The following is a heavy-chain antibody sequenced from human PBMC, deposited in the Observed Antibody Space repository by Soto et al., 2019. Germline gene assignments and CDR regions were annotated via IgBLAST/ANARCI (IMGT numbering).Heavy chain of an antibody. D-gene: IGHD3-16*01. CDR2: ISSSSGTI. CDR3: ARGPVSNDHYFDY. V-gene: IGHV3-48*01. J-gene: IGHJ4*02. Sequence: GGSLRLSCAASGFTFSSYAMNWVRQAPGKGLEWISYISSSSGTIYYADSVKGRFTISRDNAKNSLYLQMNSLRAEDTALYYCARGPVSNDHYFDYWGQGALVTVSS. CDR1: GFTFSSYA.